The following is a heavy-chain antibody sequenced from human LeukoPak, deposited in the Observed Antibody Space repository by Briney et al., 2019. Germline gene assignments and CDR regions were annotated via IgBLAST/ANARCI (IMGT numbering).Heavy chain of an antibody. CDR3: ARGRLRLGELSPADY. Sequence: SQTLSLTCTVSGGSISSGGFCWSWIRQHPGKGLEWIGYIYYSGSTYYNPSLKSRVTISVDTSKNQFSLKLSSVTAADTAVYYCARGRLRLGELSPADYWGQGTLVTVSS. V-gene: IGHV4-31*03. CDR2: IYYSGST. CDR1: GGSISSGGFC. D-gene: IGHD3-16*02. J-gene: IGHJ4*02.